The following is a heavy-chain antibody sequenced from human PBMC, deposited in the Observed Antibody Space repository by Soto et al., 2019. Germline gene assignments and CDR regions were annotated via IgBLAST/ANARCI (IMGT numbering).Heavy chain of an antibody. J-gene: IGHJ4*02. CDR3: ARLVTFYSNSTGYFFDN. CDR1: GGSISSYY. V-gene: IGHV4-59*08. CDR2: IYYSGST. Sequence: SETLSLTCTVSGGSISSYYLSWSRQSPGKGLEWIVYIYYSGSTNYNPSLKSRVTISVDTSKNQFSLKLSSVTAADTAVYYCARLVTFYSNSTGYFFDNSGQGALVTVSS. D-gene: IGHD3-22*01.